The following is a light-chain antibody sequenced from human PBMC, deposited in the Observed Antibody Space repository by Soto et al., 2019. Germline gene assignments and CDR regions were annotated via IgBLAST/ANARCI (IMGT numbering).Light chain of an antibody. CDR2: EVS. CDR1: QTLLHSNGKSY. Sequence: EIVMTQPALSLSVTPGQSASISCRSNQTLLHSNGKSYLYWYLQKAGQAPQLLIYEVSKRFSGVPDRFSGSGAGTDFTLKISRVEAEDVGVHYCLQSLHFPLTFGGGTKVEIK. V-gene: IGKV2D-29*01. J-gene: IGKJ4*01. CDR3: LQSLHFPLT.